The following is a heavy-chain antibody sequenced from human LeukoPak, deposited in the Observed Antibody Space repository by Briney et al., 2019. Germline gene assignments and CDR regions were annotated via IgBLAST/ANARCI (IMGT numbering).Heavy chain of an antibody. CDR2: IGSDNKP. D-gene: IGHD3-22*01. J-gene: IGHJ4*02. V-gene: IGHV3-69-1*01. CDR1: GFTFSAYA. Sequence: GGPLRLSCEASGFTFSAYAMTWVRQAPGKGLEWVSSIGSDNKPHYSESVKGRFSISRDNAKSSLYLQMNSLRAEDTAVYYCATHYYDSRGYDVGYYFDYWGQGTLVTVSS. CDR3: ATHYYDSRGYDVGYYFDY.